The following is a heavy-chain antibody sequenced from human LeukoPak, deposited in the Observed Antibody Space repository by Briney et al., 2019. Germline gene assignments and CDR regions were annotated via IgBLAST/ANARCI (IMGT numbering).Heavy chain of an antibody. Sequence: GGSLRLSCAASGFTFSSYAMSWVRQAPGKGLEWVSAISGSGGSKYYADSVKGRFTISRDNSKNTLYLQMNSLRAEDTAVYYCAKDYYDSSGYPPLDAFDIWGQGTMVTVSS. CDR1: GFTFSSYA. CDR3: AKDYYDSSGYPPLDAFDI. V-gene: IGHV3-23*01. D-gene: IGHD3-22*01. J-gene: IGHJ3*02. CDR2: ISGSGGSK.